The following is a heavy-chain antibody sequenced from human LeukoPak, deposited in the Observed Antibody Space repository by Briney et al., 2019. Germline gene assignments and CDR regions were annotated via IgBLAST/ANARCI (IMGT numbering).Heavy chain of an antibody. CDR1: GFTFSSYS. J-gene: IGHJ6*03. Sequence: GGSLRLSCAASGFTFSSYSMNWVRQAPGKGLEWVSYISSSSSTIYYADSVKGRFTISRDNAKNSLYLQMNSLRAEDTAVYYCARVTTTPPTYYYYMDVWGKGTTVTVSS. D-gene: IGHD4-17*01. V-gene: IGHV3-48*01. CDR2: ISSSSSTI. CDR3: ARVTTTPPTYYYYMDV.